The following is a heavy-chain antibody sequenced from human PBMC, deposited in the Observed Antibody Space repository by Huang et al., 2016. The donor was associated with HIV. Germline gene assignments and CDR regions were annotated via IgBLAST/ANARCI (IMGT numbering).Heavy chain of an antibody. CDR3: ARDLWLRDLYYYYYMDV. CDR1: RFTFSNYA. V-gene: IGHV3-30-3*01. J-gene: IGHJ6*03. CDR2: RSYDGSNK. D-gene: IGHD5-12*01. Sequence: QVQLVESGGGVVQPGRSLRLSCAASRFTFSNYAMHWVRQGPGKGLEWVAVRSYDGSNKSYADSVKGRFTISRDNSKNTLYLQMNSLRAEDTAVYYCARDLWLRDLYYYYYMDVWGKGTTVTVSS.